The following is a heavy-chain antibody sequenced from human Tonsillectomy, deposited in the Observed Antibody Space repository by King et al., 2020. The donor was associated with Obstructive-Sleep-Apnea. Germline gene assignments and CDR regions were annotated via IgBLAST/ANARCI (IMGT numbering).Heavy chain of an antibody. CDR1: GYTFTNYF. D-gene: IGHD4-17*01. V-gene: IGHV1-46*01. CDR3: ARDRCLGPYDDYGCGYFDS. CDR2: LNPSGGRT. J-gene: IGHJ4*02. Sequence: VQLVESGAEVKEPGASLKVSCKASGYTFTNYFMHWVRQAPGPGLEWMGVLNPSGGRTGYAETFQGRIIMTSDTSTSTVYMELSGLRSEDTAVYYCARDRCLGPYDDYGCGYFDSWGQGTLVTVSS.